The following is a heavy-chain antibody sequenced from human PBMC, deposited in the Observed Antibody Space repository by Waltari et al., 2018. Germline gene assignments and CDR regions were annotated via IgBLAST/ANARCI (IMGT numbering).Heavy chain of an antibody. CDR2: ISFDGSTK. J-gene: IGHJ4*02. D-gene: IGHD2-21*02. CDR1: GLTLVRYC. V-gene: IGHV3-30-3*01. Sequence: QVELVESGGGVVQPGRALRLSCAASGLTLVRYCMPWVRQARGKGREWGAVISFDGSTKYYADSVKGRFTISRDNSKSTLYLQMNSLRVEDTAVYYCARGGVDTSMTATYWGQGTLVTVSS. CDR3: ARGGVDTSMTATY.